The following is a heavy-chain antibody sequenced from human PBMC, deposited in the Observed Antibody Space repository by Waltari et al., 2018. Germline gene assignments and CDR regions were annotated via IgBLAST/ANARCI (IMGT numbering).Heavy chain of an antibody. D-gene: IGHD6-13*01. CDR1: GYTFTGYY. V-gene: IGHV1-2*02. Sequence: QVQLVQSGAEVKKPGASVKVSCKASGYTFTGYYMHWVRQAPGQGLEWMGWINPNSGGTNYAQKVQGRVTMTRDTSISTAYMELSRLRSDDTAVYYCAREGYSSSWYLPYYYYGMDVWGQGTTVTVSS. J-gene: IGHJ6*02. CDR2: INPNSGGT. CDR3: AREGYSSSWYLPYYYYGMDV.